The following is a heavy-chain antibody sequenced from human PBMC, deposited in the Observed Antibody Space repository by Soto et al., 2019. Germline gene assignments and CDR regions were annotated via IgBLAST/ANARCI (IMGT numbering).Heavy chain of an antibody. J-gene: IGHJ3*02. CDR3: ARRGYDFWSGYYGDFDI. CDR2: IYYSGST. V-gene: IGHV4-38-2*01. Sequence: LSLTCAVSGYSISSGYYWGWLRQPPGKGLEWIGSIYYSGSTYYNPSLKSRVTISVDTSKNQFSLKLSSVTAADTAVYYCARRGYDFWSGYYGDFDIWGQGTMVTVSS. D-gene: IGHD3-3*01. CDR1: GYSISSGYY.